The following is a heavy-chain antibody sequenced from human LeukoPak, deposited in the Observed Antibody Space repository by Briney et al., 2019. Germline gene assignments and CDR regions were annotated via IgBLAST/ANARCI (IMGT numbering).Heavy chain of an antibody. J-gene: IGHJ4*02. CDR2: IYYSGST. D-gene: IGHD2-21*02. CDR1: GFTVSSNY. CDR3: ARRRRLSYYFDY. V-gene: IGHV4-39*01. Sequence: GSLRLSCAASGFTVSSNYMSWVRQAPGKGLEWIGSIYYSGSTYYNPSLKSRVTISVDTSKNQFSLKLSSVTAADTAVYYCARRRRLSYYFDYWGQGTLVTVSS.